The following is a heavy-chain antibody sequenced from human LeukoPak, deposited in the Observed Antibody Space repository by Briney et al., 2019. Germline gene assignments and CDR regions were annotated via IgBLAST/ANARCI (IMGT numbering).Heavy chain of an antibody. CDR2: IYTSGST. J-gene: IGHJ5*02. Sequence: PSETLSLTCTVSGGSISSGSYYWSWIRQPAGKGLEWIGRIYTSGSTNYNPSLKSRVTISVDTSKNQFSLKLSSVTAADTAVYYCARHVRARGVIGPRWFDPWGRGTLVTVSS. D-gene: IGHD3-10*01. CDR1: GGSISSGSYY. CDR3: ARHVRARGVIGPRWFDP. V-gene: IGHV4-61*02.